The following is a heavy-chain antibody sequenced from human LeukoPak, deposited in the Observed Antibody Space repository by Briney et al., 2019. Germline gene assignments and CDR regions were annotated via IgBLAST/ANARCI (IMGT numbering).Heavy chain of an antibody. Sequence: GGSLRLSCAASGFTFSSYSMNWVRQAPGKGLEWVSSISSSSSYMYYADSVKGRFTISRDNAKNSLYLQMNSLRAEDTAVYYCARVTYCSSTSCYSGAFDIWGQGTMVTVSS. D-gene: IGHD2-2*01. J-gene: IGHJ3*02. CDR3: ARVTYCSSTSCYSGAFDI. CDR2: ISSSSSYM. V-gene: IGHV3-21*01. CDR1: GFTFSSYS.